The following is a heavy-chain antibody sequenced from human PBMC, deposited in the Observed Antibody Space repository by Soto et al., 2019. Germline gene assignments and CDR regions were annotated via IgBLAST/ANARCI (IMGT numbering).Heavy chain of an antibody. D-gene: IGHD3-10*01. CDR2: INPNSGGT. Sequence: GASVKVSCKASGYTFTGYYMHWVQQAPGQGLEWMGWINPNSGGTNYAQKFQGWVTMTRDTSISTAYMELSRLRSDDTAVHYCARGRKTFYYGSGSYYTDYWGQGTLVTVSS. CDR1: GYTFTGYY. CDR3: ARGRKTFYYGSGSYYTDY. V-gene: IGHV1-2*04. J-gene: IGHJ4*02.